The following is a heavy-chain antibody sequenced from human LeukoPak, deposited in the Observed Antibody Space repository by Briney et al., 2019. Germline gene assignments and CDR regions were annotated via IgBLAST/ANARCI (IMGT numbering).Heavy chain of an antibody. V-gene: IGHV3-11*01. CDR3: ARDRPTKVRSGAEYFQH. CDR2: ISSSGSTI. J-gene: IGHJ1*01. CDR1: GFTFSDYY. Sequence: PGGSLRLSCAASGFTFSDYYMSWIRQAPGKALEWVSYISSSGSTIYYADSVKGRFTIFRDYAKHSLYLQINSLRAEDTAAYYSARDRPTKVRSGAEYFQHWGQGTLVTASS. D-gene: IGHD3-10*01.